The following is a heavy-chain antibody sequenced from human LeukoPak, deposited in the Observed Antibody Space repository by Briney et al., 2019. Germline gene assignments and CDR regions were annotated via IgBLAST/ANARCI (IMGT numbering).Heavy chain of an antibody. D-gene: IGHD6-19*01. Sequence: GGSLRLSCAASGFTFSSYVMRWVRQAPGKGLEWVAVISYDGSNKYYAGSVKGRLTISRDNSKNTLYLQMNSLRAEDTAVYYCAKDGDSSGWCYFDYWGQGTLVTVSS. CDR1: GFTFSSYV. J-gene: IGHJ4*02. CDR3: AKDGDSSGWCYFDY. CDR2: ISYDGSNK. V-gene: IGHV3-30*18.